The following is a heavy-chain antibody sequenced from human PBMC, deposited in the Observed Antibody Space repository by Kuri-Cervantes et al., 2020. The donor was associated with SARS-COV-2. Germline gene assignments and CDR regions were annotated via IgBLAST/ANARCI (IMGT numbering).Heavy chain of an antibody. CDR1: GGTFSSYA. CDR3: ARDRGPGQLLYSAFRWFDP. Sequence: SVKVSCKASGGTFSSYAISWVRQAPGRGLEWMGGIIPIFGTANYAQKFQGRVTITTDESTSTAYMELSSLRSEDTAVYYCARDRGPGQLLYSAFRWFDPWGQGTLVTVSS. J-gene: IGHJ5*02. CDR2: IIPIFGTA. D-gene: IGHD2-2*02. V-gene: IGHV1-69*05.